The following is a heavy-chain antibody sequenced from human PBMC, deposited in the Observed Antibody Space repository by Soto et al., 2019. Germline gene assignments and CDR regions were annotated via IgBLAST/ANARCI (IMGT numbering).Heavy chain of an antibody. V-gene: IGHV1-8*01. CDR3: ARMYDASGYNWFDP. D-gene: IGHD3-22*01. CDR1: GYTFTSYD. Sequence: GASVKVSCKASGYTFTSYDINWVRQATGQGLEWMGWMNPNSGNTGYTQKFQGRVTMTRNTSISTAYMELSSLRSEDTAVYYCARMYDASGYNWFDPWGQGTRVTVSS. CDR2: MNPNSGNT. J-gene: IGHJ5*02.